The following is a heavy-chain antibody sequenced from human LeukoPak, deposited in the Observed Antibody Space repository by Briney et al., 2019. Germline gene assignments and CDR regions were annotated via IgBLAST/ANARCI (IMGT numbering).Heavy chain of an antibody. D-gene: IGHD6-19*01. V-gene: IGHV1-46*01. Sequence: GASVKVSCKASGYTFTRYYMHWVRQAPGQGLEWMAIINPSGGGTSYAQEFQGRVTMTRDTSTSTVYMELSSLRSEDTAVYYCARESVSSSVFFDYWGQGTLVTVSS. J-gene: IGHJ4*02. CDR2: INPSGGGT. CDR1: GYTFTRYY. CDR3: ARESVSSSVFFDY.